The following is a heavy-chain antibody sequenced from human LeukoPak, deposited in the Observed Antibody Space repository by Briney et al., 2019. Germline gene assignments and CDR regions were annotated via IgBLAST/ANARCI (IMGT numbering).Heavy chain of an antibody. CDR3: AKKGFGELSTIYYFDY. CDR2: ISPSGDIT. J-gene: IGHJ4*02. Sequence: GGSLRLSCAASGFIFSSHGMNWVRQAPGKGLEWVSGISPSGDITYYADSVKGRFTISRDNSKNTLYLQMNSLRAEDTAVYYCAKKGFGELSTIYYFDYWGQGTLVTVSS. V-gene: IGHV3-23*01. CDR1: GFIFSSHG. D-gene: IGHD3-10*01.